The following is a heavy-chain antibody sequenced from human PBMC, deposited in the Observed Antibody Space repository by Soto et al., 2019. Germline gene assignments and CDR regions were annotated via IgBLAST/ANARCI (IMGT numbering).Heavy chain of an antibody. J-gene: IGHJ6*02. Sequence: GGSLRLSCAASGFTFGSYAMSWVRQAPGKGLEWVSAISGSGGSTYYADSVKGRFTISRDNSKNTLYVQMNSLRAEDTAVYYCVKEKTYSSGWDGMXVWGQGTTVTVSS. D-gene: IGHD6-19*01. V-gene: IGHV3-23*01. CDR1: GFTFGSYA. CDR3: VKEKTYSSGWDGMXV. CDR2: ISGSGGST.